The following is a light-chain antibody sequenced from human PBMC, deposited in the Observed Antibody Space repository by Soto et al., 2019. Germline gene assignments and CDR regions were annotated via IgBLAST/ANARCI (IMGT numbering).Light chain of an antibody. CDR2: EGT. J-gene: IGLJ1*01. Sequence: QSALTQPASVSGSTGQSITISCTGTNSDVGTYNLVSWDQQHPGKAPKLMTYEGTKRPSGVSNRFSGSNSGNTASLTISGLQAEDEADYYCYSYAGSGTYVFGTGTKLTVL. CDR3: YSYAGSGTYV. V-gene: IGLV2-23*01. CDR1: NSDVGTYNL.